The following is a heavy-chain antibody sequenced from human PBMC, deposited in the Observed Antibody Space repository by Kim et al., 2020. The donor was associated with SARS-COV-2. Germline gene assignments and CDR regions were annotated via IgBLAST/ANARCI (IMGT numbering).Heavy chain of an antibody. V-gene: IGHV4-31*03. CDR1: GGSISSGGYY. Sequence: SETLSLTCTVSGGSISSGGYYWSWIRQHPGKGLEWIGYIYYSGSTYYNPSLKSRVTISVDTSKNQFSLKLSSVTAADTAVYYCARDGGNGDGYNRDHDAFDIWGQGTMVTVSS. CDR2: IYYSGST. D-gene: IGHD5-12*01. CDR3: ARDGGNGDGYNRDHDAFDI. J-gene: IGHJ3*02.